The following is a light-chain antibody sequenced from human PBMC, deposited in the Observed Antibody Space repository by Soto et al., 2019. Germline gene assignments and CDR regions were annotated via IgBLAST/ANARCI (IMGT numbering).Light chain of an antibody. Sequence: QAVVTQPPSVSGASGQRVTISCTGSRSNIGAGYDVHWYQQLPGTAPKLLIYGTNNRPSGVPDRFSGSKSGMSASLAITGLQAADEANYYCQSYDNSLSGSRVFGGGTKLTVL. CDR1: RSNIGAGYD. CDR2: GTN. V-gene: IGLV1-40*01. J-gene: IGLJ3*02. CDR3: QSYDNSLSGSRV.